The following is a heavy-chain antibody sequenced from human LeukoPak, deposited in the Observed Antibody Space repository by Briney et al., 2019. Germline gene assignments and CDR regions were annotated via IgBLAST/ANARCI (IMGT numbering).Heavy chain of an antibody. V-gene: IGHV4-34*01. D-gene: IGHD3-3*01. Sequence: SETLSLTCAVYGGSFSGYYWSWIRQPPGKGLEWIGEINHSGSTNYDPSLKSRVTISVDTSKNQFSLKLSSVTAADTAVYYCARGTTIFGVVTPFDYWGQGTLVTVSS. CDR1: GGSFSGYY. CDR3: ARGTTIFGVVTPFDY. J-gene: IGHJ4*02. CDR2: INHSGST.